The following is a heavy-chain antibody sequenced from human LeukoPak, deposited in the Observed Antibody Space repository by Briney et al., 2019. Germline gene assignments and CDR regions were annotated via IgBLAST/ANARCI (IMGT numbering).Heavy chain of an antibody. V-gene: IGHV3-21*01. CDR3: ARDLVVAGIAVAGLGY. CDR2: ISSSSSYI. J-gene: IGHJ4*02. CDR1: GFTFSSYS. Sequence: PGGSLRLSCAASGFTFSSYSMNWVRQAPGKGLEWVSSISSSSSYIYYADSVKGRFTISRDNAKNSLYLQMNSLRAEDTAVYYCARDLVVAGIAVAGLGYWGQGTLVTVSS. D-gene: IGHD6-19*01.